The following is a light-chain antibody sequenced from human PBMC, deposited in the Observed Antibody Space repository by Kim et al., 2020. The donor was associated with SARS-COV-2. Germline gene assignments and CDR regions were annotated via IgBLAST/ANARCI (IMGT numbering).Light chain of an antibody. V-gene: IGKV3-20*01. J-gene: IGKJ1*01. CDR3: QQYGTSPRT. CDR2: GAS. CDR1: QSVNSH. Sequence: EIVLTQSPGTLSLSPGERATLSCRASQSVNSHLAWHQQKPGQAPRLLMYGASSRATGIPDRFSGSGSGTDFTLTISRLEPEDFAVYYCQQYGTSPRTFGQGTKVDIK.